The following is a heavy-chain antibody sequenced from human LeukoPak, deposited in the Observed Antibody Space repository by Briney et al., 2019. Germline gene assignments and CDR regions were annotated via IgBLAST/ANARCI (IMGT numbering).Heavy chain of an antibody. Sequence: GGSLRLSCAASGFTFSSYGMSWVRQAPGKGLEWVSSISSSSSYIYYADSVKGRFTISRDNAKNSLYLQMNSLRAEDTAVYYCARVFSTSCYMDVWGKGTTVTISS. CDR1: GFTFSSYG. D-gene: IGHD2-2*01. J-gene: IGHJ6*03. V-gene: IGHV3-21*01. CDR2: ISSSSSYI. CDR3: ARVFSTSCYMDV.